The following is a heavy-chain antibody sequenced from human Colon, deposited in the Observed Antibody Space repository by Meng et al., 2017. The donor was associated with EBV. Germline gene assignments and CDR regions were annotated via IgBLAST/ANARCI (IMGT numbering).Heavy chain of an antibody. D-gene: IGHD3-10*01. CDR1: GDSITSGDYS. Sequence: QLQLQESGSGLVRPSQTLSLTCAVSGDSITSGDYSWTWIRQPPGKGLEWIGYIYHGVNIYYTPSLRSRVTISVDKSRNRFSLKLTSVSAADTAVYYCVRDTRRGGGWFDPWGQGTLVTVSS. CDR3: VRDTRRGGGWFDP. CDR2: IYHGVNI. V-gene: IGHV4-30-2*01. J-gene: IGHJ5*02.